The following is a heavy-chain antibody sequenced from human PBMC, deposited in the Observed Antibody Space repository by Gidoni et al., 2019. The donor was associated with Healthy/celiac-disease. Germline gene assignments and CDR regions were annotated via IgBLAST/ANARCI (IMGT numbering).Heavy chain of an antibody. CDR2: IYYSGST. CDR1: GGSISRVGYY. V-gene: IGHV4-31*03. D-gene: IGHD3-3*01. Sequence: QVQLQESGPGLVKPSQTLSLTCTVSGGSISRVGYYWSWIRQHPGKGLEWIGYIYYSGSTYYNPSIKSRVTISVDTSKNQFSLKLSSVTAADTAVYYCSRHIYWSVYYFDYWGQGTLVTVSS. CDR3: SRHIYWSVYYFDY. J-gene: IGHJ4*02.